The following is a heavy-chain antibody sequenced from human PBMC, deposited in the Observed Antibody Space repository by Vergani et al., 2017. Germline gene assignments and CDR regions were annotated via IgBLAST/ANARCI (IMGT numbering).Heavy chain of an antibody. V-gene: IGHV3-23*01. CDR3: GQQLVRGGFDY. CDR2: ISGSGGST. D-gene: IGHD6-13*01. Sequence: EVQLLESGGGLVQPGGSLRLSCAASGFTFSSYAMSWVRRAPGKGLEWVSAISGSGGSTYYADSVKGRFTISRDNSKNPLYLQMNSLRAEDTAVYYCGQQLVRGGFDYWGQGTLVTVSS. CDR1: GFTFSSYA. J-gene: IGHJ4*02.